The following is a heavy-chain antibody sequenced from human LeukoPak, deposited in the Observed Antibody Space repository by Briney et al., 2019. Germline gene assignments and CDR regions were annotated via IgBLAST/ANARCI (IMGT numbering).Heavy chain of an antibody. D-gene: IGHD4-17*01. J-gene: IGHJ4*02. CDR1: GGTFSSYA. V-gene: IGHV1-69*13. CDR3: ARKDYGIDY. CDR2: IIPIFGSA. Sequence: ASVKVSCKASGGTFSSYAISWVRQAPGQGLEWMGGIIPIFGSANYAQKFQGRVTITADESTSTAYMELSRLRSEDTAVYYCARKDYGIDYWGQGTLVTVSS.